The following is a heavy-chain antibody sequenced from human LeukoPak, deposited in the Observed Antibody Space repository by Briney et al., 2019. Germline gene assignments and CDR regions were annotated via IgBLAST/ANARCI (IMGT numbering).Heavy chain of an antibody. CDR2: IIPIFGTA. V-gene: IGHV1-69*01. J-gene: IGHJ4*02. CDR1: GGTFSSYA. D-gene: IGHD3-22*01. Sequence: SVKVSCKASGGTFSSYAISWVRQAPGQGLEWMGGIIPIFGTANYAQKFQGRVTITADESTSTAYMELSSLRSEDTAVYYCARGAYYDSNGYPAYYFDYWGQGTLVTVSS. CDR3: ARGAYYDSNGYPAYYFDY.